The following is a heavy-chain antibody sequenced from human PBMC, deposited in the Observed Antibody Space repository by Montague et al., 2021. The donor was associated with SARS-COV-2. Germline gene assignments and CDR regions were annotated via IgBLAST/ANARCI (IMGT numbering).Heavy chain of an antibody. J-gene: IGHJ5*02. D-gene: IGHD1-26*01. CDR2: IGRST. V-gene: IGHV3-23*01. CDR3: AKWAGKGAGWFEP. Sequence: SLRLSCAASGFSFSDFAMSWVRQPPGKGLEWVSTIGRSTYYTDSVKGRFTTYKDNSENTLYLQMNNLRGDDTAIYYCAKWAGKGAGWFEPWGQGTLVTVSS. CDR1: GFSFSDFA.